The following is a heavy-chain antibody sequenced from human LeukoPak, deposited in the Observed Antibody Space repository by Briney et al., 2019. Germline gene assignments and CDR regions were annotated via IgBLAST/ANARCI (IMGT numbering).Heavy chain of an antibody. J-gene: IGHJ4*02. CDR1: GFTFSSYA. CDR3: AKEDGGYSSSWYDTLYFDY. V-gene: IGHV3-23*01. D-gene: IGHD6-13*01. Sequence: AGGSLRLSCAASGFTFSSYAMSWVRQAPGKGLEWVSAISGSGGSTYYADSVKGRFTISRDNSKNTLYLQMNSLRAEDTAVNYCAKEDGGYSSSWYDTLYFDYWGQGTLVTVSS. CDR2: ISGSGGST.